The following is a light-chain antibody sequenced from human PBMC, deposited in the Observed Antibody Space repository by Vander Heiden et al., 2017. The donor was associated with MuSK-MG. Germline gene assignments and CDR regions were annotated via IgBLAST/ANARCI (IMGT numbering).Light chain of an antibody. V-gene: IGLV2-23*02. Sequence: QSALTQPASVSGSPGQSITISCTGTSSDVGSYNLVSWYQQHPGKAPTLMIYEVSTRPSGVSNRFSGSKSGNTASLTISGLQAEDEADYYCCSFAGSSTWVFGGGTKLTVL. CDR2: EVS. CDR3: CSFAGSSTWV. CDR1: SSDVGSYNL. J-gene: IGLJ3*02.